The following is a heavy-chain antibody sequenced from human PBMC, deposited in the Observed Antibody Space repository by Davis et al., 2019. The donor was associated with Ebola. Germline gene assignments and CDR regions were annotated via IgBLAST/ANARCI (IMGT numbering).Heavy chain of an antibody. CDR3: ARDPYGDYSYYYYYGMDV. Sequence: GESLKISCAASGFTFSSYAMHWVRQAPGKGLEYVSAISSNGGSTYYANSVKGRFTISRDNAKNSLYLQMNSLRAEDTAVYYCARDPYGDYSYYYYYGMDVWGQGTTVTVSS. CDR2: ISSNGGST. D-gene: IGHD4-17*01. V-gene: IGHV3-64*01. J-gene: IGHJ6*02. CDR1: GFTFSSYA.